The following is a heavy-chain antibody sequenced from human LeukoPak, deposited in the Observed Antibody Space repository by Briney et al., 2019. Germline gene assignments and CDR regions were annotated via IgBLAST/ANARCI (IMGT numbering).Heavy chain of an antibody. CDR1: GFTFSSHA. Sequence: GGSLRLSCAASGFTFSSHAIHWVRQAPGKGLEWVSIISYGGSYKYYADSVKGRFTISRDNSKNTLYLQINSLSTDDTAVYYCARGGSGSYYYYFYYMDVWGKGTTVTVSS. CDR3: ARGGSGSYYYYFYYMDV. CDR2: ISYGGSYK. D-gene: IGHD3-10*01. J-gene: IGHJ6*03. V-gene: IGHV3-30*01.